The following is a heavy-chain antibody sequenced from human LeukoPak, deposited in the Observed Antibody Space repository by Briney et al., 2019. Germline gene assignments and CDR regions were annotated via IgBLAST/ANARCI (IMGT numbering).Heavy chain of an antibody. CDR3: ARAAAGSQLFDY. D-gene: IGHD6-13*01. J-gene: IGHJ4*02. V-gene: IGHV1-69*05. Sequence: SVKVSCKASGGTFSSYAISWVRQAPGQGLEWMGGIIPIFGTANYAQKFQGRVTIATDESTSTAYMEMSSLRSEDTAVYYCARAAAGSQLFDYWGQGTLVTVSS. CDR2: IIPIFGTA. CDR1: GGTFSSYA.